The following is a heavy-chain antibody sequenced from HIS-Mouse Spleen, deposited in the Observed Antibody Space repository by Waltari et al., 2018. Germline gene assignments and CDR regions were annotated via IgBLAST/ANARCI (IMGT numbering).Heavy chain of an antibody. D-gene: IGHD6-19*01. V-gene: IGHV2-70*15. Sequence: QVTLRESGPALVKPTQTLTLTCTFSGFSLSTSGMCVSWIRQPPGKALEWLARIDWEYDKYYSTHLKTRLTHSRDTSKNQVVLKMTNMDPLDTATYYCARIAEGYTSGWYAFDYWGQGTLVTVSS. J-gene: IGHJ4*02. CDR2: IDWEYDK. CDR1: GFSLSTSGMC. CDR3: ARIAEGYTSGWYAFDY.